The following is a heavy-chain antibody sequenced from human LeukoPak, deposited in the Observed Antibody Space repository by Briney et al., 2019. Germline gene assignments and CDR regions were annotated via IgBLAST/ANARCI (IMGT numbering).Heavy chain of an antibody. CDR1: GDSISSYY. J-gene: IGHJ3*02. CDR3: ARAGIVATIEAFDI. D-gene: IGHD5-12*01. Sequence: SETLSLTCTVSGDSISSYYWSWIRQPPGKGLEWIGYIYYSGSTNYNPSLKSRVTISVDTSKNQFSLKLSSVTAADTAVYYCARAGIVATIEAFDIWGQGTMVTVSS. CDR2: IYYSGST. V-gene: IGHV4-59*01.